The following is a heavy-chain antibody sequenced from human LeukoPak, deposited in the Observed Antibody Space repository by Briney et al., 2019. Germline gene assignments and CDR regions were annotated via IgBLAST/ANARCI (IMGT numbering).Heavy chain of an antibody. CDR1: GYTFTSYG. Sequence: GASVKVSCKASGYTFTSYGISWVRQAPGQGLEWMGWISAYNGNTNYALKLQGRVTMTTDTSTSTAYMELRSLRSDDTAVYYCARGMITFGGVIVSNWFDPWGQGTLVTVSS. CDR2: ISAYNGNT. CDR3: ARGMITFGGVIVSNWFDP. D-gene: IGHD3-16*02. J-gene: IGHJ5*02. V-gene: IGHV1-18*01.